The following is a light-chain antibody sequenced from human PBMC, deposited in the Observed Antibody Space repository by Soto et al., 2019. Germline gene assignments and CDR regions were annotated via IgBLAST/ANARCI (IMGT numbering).Light chain of an antibody. CDR3: QEYNQCPPGT. Sequence: DIVVTQSPATLSASPGERVTLSCRASQFVSSRLAWYQRRPGQVPRLLIYDTSTRSPGISARFSGSGSRTEFTLTISSLPSEDFALYYCQEYNQCPPGTSGPGTTVDIK. V-gene: IGKV3-15*01. J-gene: IGKJ1*01. CDR2: DTS. CDR1: QFVSSR.